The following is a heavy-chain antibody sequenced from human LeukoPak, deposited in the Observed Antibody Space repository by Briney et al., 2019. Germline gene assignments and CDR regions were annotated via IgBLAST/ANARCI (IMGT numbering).Heavy chain of an antibody. CDR2: ISSTGSSI. D-gene: IGHD1-1*01. V-gene: IGHV3-21*01. J-gene: IGHJ5*02. CDR1: GFTFSYYT. Sequence: GGSLRLSCAASGFTFSYYTMSWVRQAPGKGLEWVSSISSTGSSIYYADSVKGRFTIPRDNAKNSLYLQMSSLRVEDTAVYYCARDDVAWNDVHWFDPWGQGTLVTVSS. CDR3: ARDDVAWNDVHWFDP.